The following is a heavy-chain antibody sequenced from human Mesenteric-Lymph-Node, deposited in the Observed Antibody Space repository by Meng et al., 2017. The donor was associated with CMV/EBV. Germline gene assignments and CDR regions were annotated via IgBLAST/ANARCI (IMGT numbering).Heavy chain of an antibody. CDR2: INNDGRST. Sequence: GESLKISCAASGFIFSTYSMTWVRQAPGKGLVCVSRINNDGRSTSYADFVKGRFTISRDNAKNTLYLQMNSLRAEDTAVYYCARRYCSGGCCYFDFWGQGTLVTVSS. CDR3: ARRYCSGGCCYFDF. CDR1: GFIFSTYS. V-gene: IGHV3-74*01. D-gene: IGHD2-15*01. J-gene: IGHJ4*02.